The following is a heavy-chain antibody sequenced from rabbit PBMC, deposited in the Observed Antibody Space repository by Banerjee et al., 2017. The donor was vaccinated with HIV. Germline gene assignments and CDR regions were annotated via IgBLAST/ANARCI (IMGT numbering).Heavy chain of an antibody. CDR2: IYTGSGSS. D-gene: IGHD6-1*01. V-gene: IGHV1S40*01. CDR1: EFSFSSSYW. J-gene: IGHJ4*01. CDR3: ARDADYVDYVYANGFNL. Sequence: QSLEESGGDLVKPGASLTLTCTSSEFSFSSSYWMCWVRQAPGKGLEWIGCIYTGSGSSYYASWAKGRFTISKTSSTTVTLQMTRLTAADTATYFCARDADYVDYVYANGFNLWGPGTLVTVS.